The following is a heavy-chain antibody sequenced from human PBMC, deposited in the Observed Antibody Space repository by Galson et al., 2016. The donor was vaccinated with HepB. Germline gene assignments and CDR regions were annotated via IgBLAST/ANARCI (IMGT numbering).Heavy chain of an antibody. CDR1: GFSLSNSGVA. J-gene: IGHJ4*02. D-gene: IGHD2-15*01. V-gene: IGHV2-5*02. CDR3: AHASHGGTYTFDY. CDR2: LFWDDDK. Sequence: PALVKPTQTLTLTCTFSGFSLSNSGVAVGWIRQPPGEALEWLALLFWDDDKRSSPSLRTRLTITEGTSKNQVVLTMTNMYPLDTATYFCAHASHGGTYTFDYWGQGTLVTVSS.